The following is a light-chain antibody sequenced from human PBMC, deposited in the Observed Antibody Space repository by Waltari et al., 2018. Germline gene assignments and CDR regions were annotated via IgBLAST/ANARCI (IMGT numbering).Light chain of an antibody. CDR1: QSVSNNF. CDR3: QQFHTSPRT. V-gene: IGKV3-20*01. J-gene: IGKJ4*01. CDR2: SAS. Sequence: EIVLTQSPGTLSLSPGARATLSCRASQSVSNNFLAWYQQRPGQTPRLLIYSASSRATGIPGRFSGSGSGTDFTLTITRLEPEDAAVYYCQQFHTSPRTCGGGTKVEVK.